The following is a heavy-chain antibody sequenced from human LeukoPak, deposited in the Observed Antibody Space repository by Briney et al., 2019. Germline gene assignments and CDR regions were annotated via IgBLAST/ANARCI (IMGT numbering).Heavy chain of an antibody. CDR1: GGSISSYY. V-gene: IGHV4-59*01. CDR2: IYYSGST. Sequence: SETLSLTCTVSGGSISSYYWSWIRQPPGKGLEWIGYIYYSGSTNYNPSLKSRVTISVDTSKNQFSLKLSSVTAADTAVYYCARVRQSLAAAGKVFDYWGQRTLVTVSS. J-gene: IGHJ4*02. D-gene: IGHD6-13*01. CDR3: ARVRQSLAAAGKVFDY.